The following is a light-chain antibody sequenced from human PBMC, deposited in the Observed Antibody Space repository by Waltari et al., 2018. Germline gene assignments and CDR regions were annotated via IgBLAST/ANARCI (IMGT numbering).Light chain of an antibody. CDR2: DAS. CDR1: QTISSW. V-gene: IGKV1-5*01. J-gene: IGKJ4*01. CDR3: HQGYSWPFT. Sequence: DIQMTQSPSTLSASVGDRVTITCRASQTISSWLAWYQQKAGKAPKLLIYDASTLESGVPPRFSGSGSGTEFNLTISSLEPEDLAVYYCHQGYSWPFTFGGGTKVQIK.